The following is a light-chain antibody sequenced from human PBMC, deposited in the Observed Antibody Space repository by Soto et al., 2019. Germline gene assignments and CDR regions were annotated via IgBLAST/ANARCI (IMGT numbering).Light chain of an antibody. J-gene: IGLJ2*01. Sequence: QSALTQPASVSGSLGQSITISCTGTSRDIGGFNYVSWYQQHPGKAPKLMIYDVNHRPSGVSDRFSASKSDNTASLTISGLQAEDEADYYCTSYSSSSTLVLFGGGTQLTVL. CDR1: SRDIGGFNY. CDR3: TSYSSSSTLVL. V-gene: IGLV2-14*01. CDR2: DVN.